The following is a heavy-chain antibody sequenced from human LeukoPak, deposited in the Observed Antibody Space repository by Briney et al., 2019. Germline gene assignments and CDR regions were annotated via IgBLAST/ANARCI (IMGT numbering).Heavy chain of an antibody. J-gene: IGHJ3*02. Sequence: SETLSLTCTVSGGSISSYYWSWIRQPPGKGLEWIGYICYSGSTNYNPSLKSRVTISVDTSKNQFSLKLSSVTAADTAVYYCARGYYYDSSGPHVIWGQGTMVTVSS. CDR2: ICYSGST. V-gene: IGHV4-59*01. CDR3: ARGYYYDSSGPHVI. D-gene: IGHD3-22*01. CDR1: GGSISSYY.